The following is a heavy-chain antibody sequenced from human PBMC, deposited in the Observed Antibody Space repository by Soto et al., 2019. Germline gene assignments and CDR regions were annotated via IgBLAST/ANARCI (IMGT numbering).Heavy chain of an antibody. J-gene: IGHJ5*02. CDR1: GDSVSSNSAA. Sequence: SQTLSLTCVISGDSVSSNSAAWNWIRQSPSRGLEWLGRTYYRSKWYNDYAVSVKSRITINPDTSKNQFSLQLNSVTPEDTAVYYCARGNSIAARQYNWFDPWGQGTLVTVSS. CDR2: TYYRSKWYN. CDR3: ARGNSIAARQYNWFDP. D-gene: IGHD6-6*01. V-gene: IGHV6-1*01.